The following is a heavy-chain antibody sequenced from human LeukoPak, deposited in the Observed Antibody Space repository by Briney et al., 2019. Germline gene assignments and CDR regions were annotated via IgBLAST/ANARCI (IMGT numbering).Heavy chain of an antibody. CDR1: GGSFSGYY. Sequence: SETLSLTCAVYGGSFSGYYWSWIRQPPGKGLEWIGEINHSGSANYNPSLKSRVTISVDTSKNQFSLKLSSVTAADTAVYYCAKDETYYYDSSGYGTFDYWGQGTLVTVSS. CDR2: INHSGSA. V-gene: IGHV4-34*01. D-gene: IGHD3-22*01. J-gene: IGHJ4*02. CDR3: AKDETYYYDSSGYGTFDY.